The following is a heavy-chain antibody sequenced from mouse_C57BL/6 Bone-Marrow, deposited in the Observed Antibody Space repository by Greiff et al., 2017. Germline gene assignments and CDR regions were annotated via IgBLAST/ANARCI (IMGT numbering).Heavy chain of an antibody. J-gene: IGHJ4*01. CDR1: GYTFTSYW. V-gene: IGHV1-64*01. CDR3: AREVLRVAMDY. D-gene: IGHD1-1*01. Sequence: VQLQQSGAELVKPGASVKLSCKASGYTFTSYWMHWVKQRPGQGLEWIGMIHPNSGSTNSNEKFKSKATLTVDKSSSTAYMQLSSLTSEDSAVYYCAREVLRVAMDYWGQGTSVTVSS. CDR2: IHPNSGST.